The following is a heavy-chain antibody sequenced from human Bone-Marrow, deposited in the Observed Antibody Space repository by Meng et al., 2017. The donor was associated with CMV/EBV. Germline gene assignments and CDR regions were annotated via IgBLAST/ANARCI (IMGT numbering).Heavy chain of an antibody. CDR3: AGDFYDFWSGYYIPWRRNYYYYGMDV. CDR1: GGTFSSYA. V-gene: IGHV1-69*10. CDR2: IIPILGIA. Sequence: SVKVSGKASGGTFSSYAISWVRQAPGQGLEWLGGIIPILGIANYAQKFQGRVTITADKSTSTAYMELSSLRSDDTAVYYCAGDFYDFWSGYYIPWRRNYYYYGMDVWGQGTTVTVSS. D-gene: IGHD3-3*01. J-gene: IGHJ6*02.